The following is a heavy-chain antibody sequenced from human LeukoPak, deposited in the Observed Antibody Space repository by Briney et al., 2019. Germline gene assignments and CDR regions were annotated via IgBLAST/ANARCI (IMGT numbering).Heavy chain of an antibody. J-gene: IGHJ4*02. Sequence: GASVKVSCKASGYTFTSYDINWVRQATGQGLEWMGWMNPNSGNTGYAQKFQGRVTMTTDTSTSTAYMELRSLRSDDTAVYYCARGDDSSGYYYADWGQGTLVTVSS. CDR2: MNPNSGNT. D-gene: IGHD3-22*01. CDR3: ARGDDSSGYYYAD. V-gene: IGHV1-8*01. CDR1: GYTFTSYD.